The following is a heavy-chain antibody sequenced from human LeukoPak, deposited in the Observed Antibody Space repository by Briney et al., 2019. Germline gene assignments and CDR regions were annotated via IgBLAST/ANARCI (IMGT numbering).Heavy chain of an antibody. D-gene: IGHD2-15*01. CDR1: GFTFSTYA. J-gene: IGHJ4*02. CDR3: AKSPVSSCRGSFCYPFDY. Sequence: PGGSLRLSCAASGFTFSTYAMRWVRQTPGKGLEWVSAISGSDDGTYYADSAKGRFTISRDNSRNTLYLQMNTLRAEDTAVYFCAKSPVSSCRGSFCYPFDYWGQGNLVTVSS. CDR2: ISGSDDGT. V-gene: IGHV3-23*01.